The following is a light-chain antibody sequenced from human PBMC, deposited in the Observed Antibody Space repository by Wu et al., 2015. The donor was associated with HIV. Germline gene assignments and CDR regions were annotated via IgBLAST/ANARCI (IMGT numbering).Light chain of an antibody. CDR3: QQSYRTPQT. J-gene: IGKJ3*01. V-gene: IGKV1-39*01. CDR2: AAS. Sequence: DIQMTQSPSSLSASVGDTVTITCRASQTISSYLNWYQQKPGRAPNLLIYAASTLQSGVPSRFSGRGSGTDFTLTISSLQPEDVAIYYCQQSYRTPQTFGPGTKVDIK. CDR1: QTISSY.